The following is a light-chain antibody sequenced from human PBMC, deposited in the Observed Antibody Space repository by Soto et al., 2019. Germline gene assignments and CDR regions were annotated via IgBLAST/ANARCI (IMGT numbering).Light chain of an antibody. J-gene: IGKJ1*01. CDR1: QNIRDF. V-gene: IGKV1-39*01. CDR3: QQTYSTPPT. Sequence: DIQMTQSASSLSASLGDRVSIPCRACQNIRDFLNWYQQKPGKAPELLIFSASSLQSGVPSRFSGSGSGTDFTLTIGSLQREDFATYFCQQTYSTPPTFGQGTRVEI. CDR2: SAS.